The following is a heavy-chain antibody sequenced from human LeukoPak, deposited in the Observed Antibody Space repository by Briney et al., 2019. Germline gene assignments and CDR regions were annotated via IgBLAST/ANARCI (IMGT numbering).Heavy chain of an antibody. J-gene: IGHJ3*02. D-gene: IGHD2-21*02. V-gene: IGHV1-69*02. CDR1: GGTFSGYT. CDR3: ASRYCGGDCYPTRHLDI. CDR2: IIPILGIA. Sequence: SVKVSCKASGGTFSGYTISWVRQAPGQGLEWMGRIIPILGIANYAQKFQGRVTITADKSTSTAYMELSSLRSEDTAVYYCASRYCGGDCYPTRHLDIWGQGTMVTVSS.